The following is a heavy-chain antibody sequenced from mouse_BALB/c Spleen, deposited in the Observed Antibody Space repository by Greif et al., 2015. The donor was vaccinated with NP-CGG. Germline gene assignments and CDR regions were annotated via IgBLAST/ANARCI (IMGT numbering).Heavy chain of an antibody. J-gene: IGHJ2*01. V-gene: IGHV1-7*01. Sequence: VQRVESGAELAKPGASVKMSCKASGYTFTSYWMHWVKQRPGQGLEWIGYINPSTGYTGYNQKFKDKATLTADKSSSTAYMQLSSLTSEDSAVYYCARRVYYFDYWGQGTTLTVSS. CDR2: INPSTGYT. CDR1: GYTFTSYW. CDR3: ARRVYYFDY.